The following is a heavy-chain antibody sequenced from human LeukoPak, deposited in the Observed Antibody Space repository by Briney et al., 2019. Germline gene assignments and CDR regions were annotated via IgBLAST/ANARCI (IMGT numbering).Heavy chain of an antibody. V-gene: IGHV4-4*02. D-gene: IGHD3-10*01. Sequence: SETLSLTCAVSGGSINSSNWWSWVRQPPGKGLEWIGEIYHSGSTNYNPSLKSRVTISVDKSKNQFSLKLSSVTAADTAVYYCASNYGSGSYYPNWFDPWGQGTLVTVSS. CDR2: IYHSGST. CDR3: ASNYGSGSYYPNWFDP. CDR1: GGSINSSNW. J-gene: IGHJ5*02.